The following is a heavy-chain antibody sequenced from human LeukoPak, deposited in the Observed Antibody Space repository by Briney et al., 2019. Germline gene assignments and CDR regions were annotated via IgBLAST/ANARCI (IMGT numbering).Heavy chain of an antibody. J-gene: IGHJ6*02. V-gene: IGHV4-34*01. CDR2: INHSGST. D-gene: IGHD6-13*01. CDR1: GGSFSGYY. Sequence: SETLSLTCAVYGGSFSGYYWSWIRQPPGKGLEWIGEINHSGSTNYNPSLKSRVTISVDTSKNQFSLKLSSVTAADTAVYYCARDQIAAAGRAPYYYYYGMDVWGQGTTVTVSS. CDR3: ARDQIAAAGRAPYYYYYGMDV.